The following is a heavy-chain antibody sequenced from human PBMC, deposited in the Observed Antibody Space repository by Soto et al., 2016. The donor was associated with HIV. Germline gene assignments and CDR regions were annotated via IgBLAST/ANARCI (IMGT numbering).Heavy chain of an antibody. CDR3: ARDTSLWAMTTVTLDY. CDR1: GFTFTSSA. D-gene: IGHD4-17*01. Sequence: QLVQSGPEVKKPGTSVKVSCKASGFTFTSSAMQWVRQARGQRLEWIGWIVVGSGNTNYAQKFQERVTITRDMSTSTAYMELSSLRSEDTAVYYCARDTSLWAMTTVTLDYWGQGTLVTVSS. V-gene: IGHV1-58*02. CDR2: IVVGSGNT. J-gene: IGHJ4*02.